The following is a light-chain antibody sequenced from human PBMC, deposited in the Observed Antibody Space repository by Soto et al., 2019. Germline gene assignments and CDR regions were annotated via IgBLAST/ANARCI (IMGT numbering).Light chain of an antibody. CDR1: NIGSKS. CDR2: DDS. Sequence: SYELTQPPSVSVAPGQTARITCGGNNIGSKSVHWYQQKPRQAPVLVVYDDSDRPSGIPERFSGSNSGNTATLTISRVEAGDEADYYCQVWDSSSDLWVFGGGTKLTVL. CDR3: QVWDSSSDLWV. J-gene: IGLJ3*02. V-gene: IGLV3-21*02.